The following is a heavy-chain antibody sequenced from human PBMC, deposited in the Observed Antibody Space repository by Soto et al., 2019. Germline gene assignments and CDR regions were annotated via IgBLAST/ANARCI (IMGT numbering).Heavy chain of an antibody. D-gene: IGHD3-22*01. Sequence: GSLRLSCAASGFTFRNSWMNWVRQAPGKGLEWVGRIKSKTDGGTTDYAAPVKGRFTISRDDSKNTLYLQMNSLKTEDTAVYYCTTDPVTMIVVVPSSGWGQGTLVTVS. CDR2: IKSKTDGGTT. V-gene: IGHV3-15*07. J-gene: IGHJ4*02. CDR1: GFTFRNSW. CDR3: TTDPVTMIVVVPSSG.